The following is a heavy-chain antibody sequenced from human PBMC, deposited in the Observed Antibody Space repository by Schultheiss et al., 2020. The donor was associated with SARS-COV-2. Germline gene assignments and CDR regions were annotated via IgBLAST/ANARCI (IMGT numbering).Heavy chain of an antibody. CDR3: ARGFYGDRDY. D-gene: IGHD4-17*01. J-gene: IGHJ4*02. CDR2: INPNSGGT. V-gene: IGHV1-2*04. CDR1: GYTFTSYG. Sequence: ASVKVSCKASGYTFTSYGISWVRQAPGQGLEWMGWINPNSGGTNYAQKFQGWVTMTRDTSISTAYMELSRLRSDDTAVYYCARGFYGDRDYWGQGTLVTVSS.